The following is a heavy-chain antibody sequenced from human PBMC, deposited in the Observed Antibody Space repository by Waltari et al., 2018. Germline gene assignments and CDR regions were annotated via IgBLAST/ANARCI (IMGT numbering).Heavy chain of an antibody. V-gene: IGHV3-66*01. CDR1: GFTVRNNY. D-gene: IGHD6-13*01. CDR3: AKGAYRSSLFDY. Sequence: EAQLVESGGGLVQPGGSLRLSCVASGFTVRNNYISWVRQAPGKGLEWVSFIDAGGRTYYADSVKDRFTISRDNSKNTLYLQMNSLRVDDTAVYYCAKGAYRSSLFDYWGQGTLVTVSS. CDR2: IDAGGRT. J-gene: IGHJ4*02.